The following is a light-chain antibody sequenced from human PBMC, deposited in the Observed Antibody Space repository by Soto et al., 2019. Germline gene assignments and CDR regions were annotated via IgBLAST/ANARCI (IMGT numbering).Light chain of an antibody. Sequence: EIVLTQSPVTLSLSPGERATLSCRASQNVFSSLAWYQLKPGQAPRLLIYGASSRATGIPDRFSGSGSGTDFTLTISRLEPEDFAVYYCQQYGFSFRAFGQGTKVEL. CDR1: QNVFSS. J-gene: IGKJ1*01. V-gene: IGKV3-20*01. CDR2: GAS. CDR3: QQYGFSFRA.